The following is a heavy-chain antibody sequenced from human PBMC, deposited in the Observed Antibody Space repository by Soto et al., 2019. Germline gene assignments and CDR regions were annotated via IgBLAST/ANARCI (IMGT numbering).Heavy chain of an antibody. CDR2: IYPGDSDT. D-gene: IGHD3-10*01. CDR3: ARRISSFDYGHFDY. CDR1: GYSFTTYW. V-gene: IGHV5-51*01. J-gene: IGHJ4*02. Sequence: PGESLKISCKGSGYSFTTYWIGWVRQMHGKGLEWMGIIYPGDSDTRYSPSFQGQVTISADKSISTAYLQWSSLKASDTAMYYCARRISSFDYGHFDYWGQGTLVTVSS.